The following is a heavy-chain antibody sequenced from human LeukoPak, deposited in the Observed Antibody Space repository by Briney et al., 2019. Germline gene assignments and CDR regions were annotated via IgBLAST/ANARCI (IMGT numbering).Heavy chain of an antibody. CDR2: INPSGGST. V-gene: IGHV1-46*01. CDR1: GYTFTSYY. D-gene: IGHD3-9*01. Sequence: GASLKVSCKASGYTFTSYYMHWVRQAPGQGLEWMGIINPSGGSTSYAQKFQGRVTMTRDTSTSTIYMELSSLRSEDTAVYYCARDMPRNGTYYDILTGYYIRYYYGMDVWGQGTTVTVSS. CDR3: ARDMPRNGTYYDILTGYYIRYYYGMDV. J-gene: IGHJ6*02.